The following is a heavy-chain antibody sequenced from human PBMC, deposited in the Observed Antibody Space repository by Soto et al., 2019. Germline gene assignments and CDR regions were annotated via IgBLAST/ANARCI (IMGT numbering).Heavy chain of an antibody. Sequence: SLRLSCAASGFTFSSYAMHWVRQAPGKGLEWVAVISYDGSNKYYADSVKGRFTISRDNSKNTLYLQMNSLRAEDTAVYYCARGGRLYYYYGMDVWGQGTTVTVSS. CDR3: ARGGRLYYYYGMDV. CDR2: ISYDGSNK. D-gene: IGHD6-25*01. J-gene: IGHJ6*02. V-gene: IGHV3-30-3*01. CDR1: GFTFSSYA.